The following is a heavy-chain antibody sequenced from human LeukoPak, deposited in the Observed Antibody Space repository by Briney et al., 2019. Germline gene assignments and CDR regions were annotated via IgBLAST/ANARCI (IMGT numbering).Heavy chain of an antibody. CDR1: GYTFTGYY. Sequence: ASVKVSCKASGYTFTGYYMHWVRQAPGQELEWMGWINPNSGGTNYAQKFQGRVTMTRDTSISTAYMELSRLRSDDTAVYYCASRYCSSTSCSYYYYYMDVWGKGTTVTVSS. D-gene: IGHD2-2*01. CDR3: ASRYCSSTSCSYYYYYMDV. CDR2: INPNSGGT. V-gene: IGHV1-2*02. J-gene: IGHJ6*03.